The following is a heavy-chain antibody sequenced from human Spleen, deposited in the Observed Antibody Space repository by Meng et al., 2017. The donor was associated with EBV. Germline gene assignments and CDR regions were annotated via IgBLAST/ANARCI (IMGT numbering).Heavy chain of an antibody. CDR3: SRDLAGADDD. Sequence: EVQLVWSGEAIVQPGGSLRLSCAAYGFSFRRYWMHWVRQAPGKGLVWVSRTNENERITDYADSVKGRFTISRDNTKNTLYLQMNSLRVEDTAIYFCSRDLAGADDDWGPGTLVTVSS. V-gene: IGHV3-74*01. CDR1: GFSFRRYW. J-gene: IGHJ4*02. CDR2: TNENERIT.